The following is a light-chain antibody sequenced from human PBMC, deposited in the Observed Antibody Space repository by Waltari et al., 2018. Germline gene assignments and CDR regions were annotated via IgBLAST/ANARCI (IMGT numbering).Light chain of an antibody. CDR3: QQRSNWPYT. CDR2: DTS. Sequence: EIVLTQSTATLSLSPGERATLSSRASQSVSSYLAWYQQKPGQAPRLLIYDTSNRATGIPARFSGSGSGRDFTLTISSLEPEDFAVYYCQQRSNWPYTFGQGTKLEIK. CDR1: QSVSSY. J-gene: IGKJ2*01. V-gene: IGKV3-11*02.